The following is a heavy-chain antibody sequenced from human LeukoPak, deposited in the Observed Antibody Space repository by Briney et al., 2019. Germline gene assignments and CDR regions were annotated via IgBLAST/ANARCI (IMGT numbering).Heavy chain of an antibody. CDR3: ARLTFGGVIVVDY. V-gene: IGHV1-46*01. CDR1: GSAFTSNY. Sequence: ASVKVSCKASGSAFTSNYKHWARQAHAQGLEWMGIINPSGGSTSYAQKFQGRVTMTRDMSTSTVYMELSSLRSEDTAVYYCARLTFGGVIVVDYWGQGTLVTVSS. D-gene: IGHD3-16*02. J-gene: IGHJ4*02. CDR2: INPSGGST.